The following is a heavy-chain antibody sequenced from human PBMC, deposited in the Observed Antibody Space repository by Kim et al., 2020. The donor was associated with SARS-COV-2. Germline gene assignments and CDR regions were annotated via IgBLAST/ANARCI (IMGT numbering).Heavy chain of an antibody. CDR3: ARGALIDYDILSGYYVSPYFAY. V-gene: IGHV3-21*01. J-gene: IGHJ4*02. Sequence: GGSLRLSCAASGFTFSSYSMNWVRQAPGKGLEWVSPISSSSIYIYSADSVKGRFTISRDNTKNSLYLQMNSLRAEDTAVYYCARGALIDYDILSGYYVSPYFAYWGQGSLVTVSS. CDR2: ISSSSIYI. CDR1: GFTFSSYS. D-gene: IGHD3-9*01.